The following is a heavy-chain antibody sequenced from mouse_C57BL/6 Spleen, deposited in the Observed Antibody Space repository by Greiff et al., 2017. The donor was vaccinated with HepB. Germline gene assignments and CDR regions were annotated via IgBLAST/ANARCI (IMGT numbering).Heavy chain of an antibody. D-gene: IGHD3-2*02. J-gene: IGHJ3*01. Sequence: VQRVESGPELVKPGASVKISCKASGYTFTDYYINWVKQRPGQGLEWIGWIYPGSGNTKYNEKFKGKATLTVDTSSSTAYMQLSSLTSEDSAVYFCARSWGSSGYPSFAYWGQGTLVTVSA. CDR2: IYPGSGNT. V-gene: IGHV1-84*01. CDR3: ARSWGSSGYPSFAY. CDR1: GYTFTDYY.